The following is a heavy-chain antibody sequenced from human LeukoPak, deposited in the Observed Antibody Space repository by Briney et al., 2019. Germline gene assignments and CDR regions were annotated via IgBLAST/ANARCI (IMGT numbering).Heavy chain of an antibody. J-gene: IGHJ5*02. Sequence: TSXGXSWVRQAPGQGLXWMGWXXXYNGNTNYAQKVQGRVTMTTDTSTSTAYMELRSLRSEDTGVYDCARARYCSGGSCRPPGWFDPWGQGTLVTVSS. D-gene: IGHD2-15*01. CDR2: XXXYNGNT. CDR3: ARARYCSGGSCRPPGWFDP. V-gene: IGHV1-18*01. CDR1: TSXG.